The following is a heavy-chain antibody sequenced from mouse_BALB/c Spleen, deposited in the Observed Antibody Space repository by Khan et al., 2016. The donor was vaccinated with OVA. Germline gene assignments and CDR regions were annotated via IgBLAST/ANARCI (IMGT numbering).Heavy chain of an antibody. J-gene: IGHJ3*01. CDR3: ARGDYYGSSSFAY. D-gene: IGHD1-1*01. CDR2: ISCYNGAT. CDR1: GYSFTGYY. V-gene: IGHV1S34*01. Sequence: LVKTGASVKISCKASGYSFTGYYMHWVKQSHGKSLEWIGYISCYNGATSYNQKFKGKATFTVDTSSSTAYMQFNSLTSEDSAVXYCARGDYYGSSSFAYWGQGTLVTVSA.